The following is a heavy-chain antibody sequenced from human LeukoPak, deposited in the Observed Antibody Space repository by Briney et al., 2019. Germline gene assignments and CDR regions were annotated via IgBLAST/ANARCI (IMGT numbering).Heavy chain of an antibody. CDR2: ISAYNGDT. J-gene: IGHJ5*02. CDR1: GYTFTSYG. CDR3: ARLGYCSGSSCPTSYYNWFDP. D-gene: IGHD2-15*01. Sequence: ASVKVSCKASGYTFTSYGITWVRQAPGQGLEWMGWISAYNGDTNYAQKLQGRVTMTTDTSTSTAYMELRSLRYDDTAVYYCARLGYCSGSSCPTSYYNWFDPWGQGTLVTVSS. V-gene: IGHV1-18*01.